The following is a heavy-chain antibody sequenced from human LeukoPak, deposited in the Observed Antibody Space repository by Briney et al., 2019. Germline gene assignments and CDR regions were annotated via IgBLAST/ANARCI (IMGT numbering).Heavy chain of an antibody. D-gene: IGHD4/OR15-4a*01. CDR2: ITSNGRST. CDR3: VRDLT. V-gene: IGHV3-64D*06. CDR1: GFSFSTSA. J-gene: IGHJ4*02. Sequence: GGSLRLSCSASGFSFSTSAMHWVRQAPGKGLQFVSAITSNGRSTYYADSVKGRFTTSRDNSKNTLYLQMSSLRAEDTALYYCVRDLTWGQGTLVTVSS.